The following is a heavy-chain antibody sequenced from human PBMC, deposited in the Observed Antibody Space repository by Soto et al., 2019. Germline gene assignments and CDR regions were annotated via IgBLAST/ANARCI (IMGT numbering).Heavy chain of an antibody. D-gene: IGHD1-20*01. Sequence: PGGSLRLSCAASGFTFSSYWMHWVRQAPGKGLVWVSRINSDGSSTTYADFVKGRFTISRDNSKNTLYLQMNSLRAEDTAVYYCANLYNWNDVDIDYWGQGTLVTVSS. CDR3: ANLYNWNDVDIDY. V-gene: IGHV3-74*01. J-gene: IGHJ4*02. CDR1: GFTFSSYW. CDR2: INSDGSST.